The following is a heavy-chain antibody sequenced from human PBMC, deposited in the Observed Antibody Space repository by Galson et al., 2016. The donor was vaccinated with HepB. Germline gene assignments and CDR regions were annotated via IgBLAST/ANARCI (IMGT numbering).Heavy chain of an antibody. CDR2: IHPGDSET. CDR3: ARVVPAAALESFDY. Sequence: QSGAEVKKPGESLKISCKGSGYRLTNNWIGWVRQMPGKGLEWIGIIHPGDSETRYSPSFQGQVTISVDKSISTAYLQWSSLKASDSAMYYCARVVPAAALESFDYWGQGSLVTVSS. D-gene: IGHD2-2*01. J-gene: IGHJ4*02. CDR1: GYRLTNNW. V-gene: IGHV5-51*01.